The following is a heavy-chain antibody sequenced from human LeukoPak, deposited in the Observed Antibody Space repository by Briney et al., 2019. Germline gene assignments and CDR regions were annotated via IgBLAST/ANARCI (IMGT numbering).Heavy chain of an antibody. CDR2: ISYDGSNK. J-gene: IGHJ4*02. CDR3: ASEIVLGY. CDR1: GFTFSSYA. Sequence: PGGSLRLSCAASGFTFSSYAMHWVRQAPGKGLEWVAVISYDGSNKYYGDSVKGRFTISRDNSKDTLYLQVNSLRAEDTAVYYCASEIVLGYWGQGTLVTVSS. V-gene: IGHV3-30*04. D-gene: IGHD2/OR15-2a*01.